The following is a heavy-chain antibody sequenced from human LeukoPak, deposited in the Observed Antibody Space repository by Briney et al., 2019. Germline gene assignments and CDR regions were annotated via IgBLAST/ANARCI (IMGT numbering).Heavy chain of an antibody. J-gene: IGHJ2*01. CDR1: GGSISSYY. CDR2: INHSGST. V-gene: IGHV4-34*01. CDR3: AKARSYWYFDL. Sequence: SETLSLTCTVSGGSISSYYWRWLRQPRGKGLEWVGEINHSGSTNYNPSLKRRATISVDTSKNQFSLKLSSVTAADTAVYYCAKARSYWYFDLWGRGTLVTVSS.